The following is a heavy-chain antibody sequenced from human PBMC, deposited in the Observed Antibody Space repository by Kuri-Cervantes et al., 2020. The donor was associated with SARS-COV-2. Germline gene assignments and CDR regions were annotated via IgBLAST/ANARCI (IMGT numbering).Heavy chain of an antibody. CDR3: ARLPALPWYFDY. CDR2: IYYSGST. J-gene: IGHJ4*02. V-gene: IGHV4-61*01. Sequence: SETLSLTCTVSGGSVSSGSYYWSWIRQPPGKGLEWIGYIYYSGSTNYNPSLKSRVTISVDTSKNQFSLKLSSVTAADTAVYYCARLPALPWYFDYWGQGTLVTVSS. CDR1: GGSVSSGSYY.